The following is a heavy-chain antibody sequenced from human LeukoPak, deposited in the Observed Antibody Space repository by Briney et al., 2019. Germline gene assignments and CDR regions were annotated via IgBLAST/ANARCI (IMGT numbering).Heavy chain of an antibody. D-gene: IGHD5-18*01. CDR1: GGSISSYY. J-gene: IGHJ4*02. V-gene: IGHV4-59*08. CDR3: TRVDTAMVTNGHFDY. Sequence: PSETLSLTCTVSGGSISSYYWSWIRQPPGKGLEWIGYIYYSGSTNYNPSLKSRVTISVDTSKNQFSLKLSSVTAADTAVYYCTRVDTAMVTNGHFDYWGQGTLVTVSS. CDR2: IYYSGST.